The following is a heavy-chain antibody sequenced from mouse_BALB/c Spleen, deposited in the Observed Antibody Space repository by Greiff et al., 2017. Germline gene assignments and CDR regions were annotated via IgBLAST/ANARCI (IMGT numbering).Heavy chain of an antibody. Sequence: VQLKQSGTVLARPGASVKMSCKASGYSFTSYCMHWVKQRPGQGLEWIGAIYPGNSDTSYNQKFKGKAKLTAVTSASTAYMELSSLTNEDSAVYYCGLYDYRPWFAYWGQGTLVTVSA. J-gene: IGHJ3*01. CDR3: GLYDYRPWFAY. V-gene: IGHV1-5*01. CDR1: GYSFTSYC. CDR2: IYPGNSDT. D-gene: IGHD2-4*01.